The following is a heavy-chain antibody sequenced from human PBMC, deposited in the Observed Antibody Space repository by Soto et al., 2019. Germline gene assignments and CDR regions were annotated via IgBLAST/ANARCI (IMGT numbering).Heavy chain of an antibody. D-gene: IGHD2-21*02. CDR2: IIPIFGTA. Sequence: QVQLVQSGAEVKKPGSSVKVSCKASGGTFSSYAISWVRQAPGQGLEWMGGIIPIFGTANYAQKFQGRVTITADKSTSTAYMELSSLRSEDTAVYYCASGGTYCGGDCFISPVYYYYGMDVWGQGTTVTVSS. CDR1: GGTFSSYA. CDR3: ASGGTYCGGDCFISPVYYYYGMDV. J-gene: IGHJ6*02. V-gene: IGHV1-69*06.